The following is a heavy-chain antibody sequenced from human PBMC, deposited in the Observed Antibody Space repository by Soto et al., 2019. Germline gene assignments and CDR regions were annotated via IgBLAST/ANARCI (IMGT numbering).Heavy chain of an antibody. CDR1: GFPFSSYW. D-gene: IGHD6-13*01. CDR2: IKYDGTIT. CDR3: VRGAKGGYYVDV. J-gene: IGHJ6*03. V-gene: IGHV3-74*01. Sequence: EVQLVESGGGSVQPGESLRLSCAASGFPFSSYWIHWVRQAPGKGLVWVSSIKYDGTITNYADSLKGRLTISRDNAENTVYLQMNSLRVEDTAVYYCVRGAKGGYYVDVWGKGTTVTVSS.